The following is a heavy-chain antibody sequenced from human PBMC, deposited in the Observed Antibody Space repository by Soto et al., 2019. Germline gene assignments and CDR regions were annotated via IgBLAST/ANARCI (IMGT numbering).Heavy chain of an antibody. CDR3: ARGEVGAVAGILNWFDP. D-gene: IGHD6-19*01. CDR1: GGTFSSYA. Sequence: SVKVSCKACGGTFSSYAISWVRQAPGQGLEWMGGIIPIFGTANYAQKFQGRVTITADESTSTAYMELSSLRSEDTAVYYCARGEVGAVAGILNWFDPWGQGTLVTVSS. J-gene: IGHJ5*02. CDR2: IIPIFGTA. V-gene: IGHV1-69*13.